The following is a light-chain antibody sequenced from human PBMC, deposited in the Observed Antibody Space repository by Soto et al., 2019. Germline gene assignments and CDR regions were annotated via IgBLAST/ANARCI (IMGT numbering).Light chain of an antibody. CDR2: GAS. CDR1: QGIRSD. Sequence: AIQMTQSPSSLSASVGERVTITCRASQGIRSDLGWYQQKPGIAPKLLIYGASTLQSGVPSRFSGSGSGTDFTLTISSLQPEDFATYYCLQDYYYPHTFGQGTKLEIK. V-gene: IGKV1-6*01. CDR3: LQDYYYPHT. J-gene: IGKJ2*01.